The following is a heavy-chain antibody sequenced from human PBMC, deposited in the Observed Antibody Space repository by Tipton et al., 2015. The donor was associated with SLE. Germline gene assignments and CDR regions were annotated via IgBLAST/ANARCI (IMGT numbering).Heavy chain of an antibody. D-gene: IGHD6-25*01. V-gene: IGHV3-48*03. Sequence: SLRLSCAASGFAFFNYEVNWVRQAPGKGLEWLSYIGPGGNTIYYADSVRGRFTISRDDAKNSVYLQISNLRVEDTAVYYCARGDADYWFFDLWGRGTPVTVSS. J-gene: IGHJ2*01. CDR1: GFAFFNYE. CDR2: IGPGGNTI. CDR3: ARGDADYWFFDL.